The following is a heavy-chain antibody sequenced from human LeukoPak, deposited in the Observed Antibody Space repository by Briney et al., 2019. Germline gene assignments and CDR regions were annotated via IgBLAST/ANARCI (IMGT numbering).Heavy chain of an antibody. J-gene: IGHJ6*03. CDR1: GGSLSSSSYY. CDR3: AREIEYTGPSLYYYYYMDV. V-gene: IGHV4-39*02. CDR2: IYYSGST. Sequence: SETLSLTCTVSGGSLSSSSYYWGWIRQPPGKGLEWIGSIYYSGSTYYNPSLKSRVTISVDTSKNQFSLKLSSVTAADTAVYYCAREIEYTGPSLYYYYYMDVWGKGTTVTVSS. D-gene: IGHD6-6*01.